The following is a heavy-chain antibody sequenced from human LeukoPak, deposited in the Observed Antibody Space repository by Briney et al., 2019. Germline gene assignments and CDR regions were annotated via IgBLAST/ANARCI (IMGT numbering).Heavy chain of an antibody. J-gene: IGHJ6*02. CDR3: ASQYSSSPYYYYGMDV. Sequence: PSETLSLTCTVSGYSISSGYYWGWIRQPPGKGLEWIGSIYHSGSTYYNPSLKSRVTISVDTSKNQFSLKLSSVTAADTAVYYCASQYSSSPYYYYGMDVWGQGTTVTVSS. CDR2: IYHSGST. CDR1: GYSISSGYY. D-gene: IGHD6-13*01. V-gene: IGHV4-38-2*02.